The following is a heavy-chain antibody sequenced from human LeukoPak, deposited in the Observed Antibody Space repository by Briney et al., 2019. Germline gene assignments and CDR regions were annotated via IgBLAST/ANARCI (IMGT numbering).Heavy chain of an antibody. Sequence: GGSLRLSRAASGFTLSSYLMHWVRPAPGKGRVWVSRLNRDGRSTSYADSVKGRFTHSRDNAKNTLYLQMNRLRANDTAVHYCARGGDSNESLSHYWGQGTLVTVSS. CDR3: ARGGDSNESLSHY. CDR2: LNRDGRST. V-gene: IGHV3-74*01. CDR1: GFTLSSYL. J-gene: IGHJ4*02. D-gene: IGHD5-18*01.